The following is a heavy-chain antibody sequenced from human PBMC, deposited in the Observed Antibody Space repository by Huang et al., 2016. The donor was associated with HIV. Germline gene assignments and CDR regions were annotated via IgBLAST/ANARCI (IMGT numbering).Heavy chain of an antibody. Sequence: EVHLVESGGGLVRPGRSLRLSCAASGFTFRSYWMNWVRQDPGRGLEWVANRNLDGSERFYVDSVRGRFTISRDNANNSVSLQLNSLKAEDTGVYYCARGFQAKPGDYWGQGTLVTVSS. CDR1: GFTFRSYW. J-gene: IGHJ4*02. CDR3: ARGFQAKPGDY. CDR2: RNLDGSER. V-gene: IGHV3-7*01.